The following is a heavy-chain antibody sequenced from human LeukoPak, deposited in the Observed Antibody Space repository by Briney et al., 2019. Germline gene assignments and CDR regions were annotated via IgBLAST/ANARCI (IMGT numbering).Heavy chain of an antibody. CDR3: AKERIGGSES. V-gene: IGHV3-7*01. D-gene: IGHD3-10*01. J-gene: IGHJ4*02. CDR2: INQDGSEK. CDR1: GFTFSSYW. Sequence: PGGSLRLSCAASGFTFSSYWMSWVRQAPGKGLEWVANINQDGSEKNYVDSVKDRFTISRDNAKMSLYLQMNSVRAEDTAVYYCAKERIGGSESWGQGTLVTVSS.